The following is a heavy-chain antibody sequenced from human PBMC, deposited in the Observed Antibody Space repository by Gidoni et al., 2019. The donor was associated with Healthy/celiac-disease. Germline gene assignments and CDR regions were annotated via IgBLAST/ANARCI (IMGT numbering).Heavy chain of an antibody. CDR1: GGTCSSYA. Sequence: SKAAGGTCSSYAISWVRQAPGQGLEWMGGIIPIFGTANYAQKFQGRVTITADESTSTVYMELSSLRSEDTAVYYCARGSVSGWYIFDYWGQGTLVTVSS. V-gene: IGHV1-69*01. CDR2: IIPIFGTA. D-gene: IGHD6-19*01. J-gene: IGHJ4*02. CDR3: ARGSVSGWYIFDY.